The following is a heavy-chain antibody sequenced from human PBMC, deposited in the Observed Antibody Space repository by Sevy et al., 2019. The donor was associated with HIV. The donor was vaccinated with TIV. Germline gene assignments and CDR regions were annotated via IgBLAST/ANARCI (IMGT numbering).Heavy chain of an antibody. CDR3: ASTRDYYDSSGYYFDY. Sequence: ASVKVSCKVSGYTLTELSIHWVRQAPGKGLEWLVTFDPEDGKTIYAQNFQGRVTMTEDTSTDTTYMELSSLRSEDTAVYSSASTRDYYDSSGYYFDYWGQGTLVTVSS. J-gene: IGHJ4*02. CDR1: GYTLTELS. CDR2: FDPEDGKT. D-gene: IGHD3-22*01. V-gene: IGHV1-24*01.